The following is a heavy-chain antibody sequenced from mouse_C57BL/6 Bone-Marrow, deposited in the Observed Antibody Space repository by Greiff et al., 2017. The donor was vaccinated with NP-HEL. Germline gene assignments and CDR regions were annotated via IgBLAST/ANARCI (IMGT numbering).Heavy chain of an antibody. CDR3: VRRELLRYYAMDY. Sequence: EVQLVESGGGLVQPKGSLKLSCAASGFSFNTYAMNWVRQAPGKGLEWVARIRSKSNNYATYYADSVKDRFTISRDDSESMLYLQMNNLKTEDTAMYYCVRRELLRYYAMDYWGQGTSVTVSS. CDR2: IRSKSNNYAT. V-gene: IGHV10-1*01. CDR1: GFSFNTYA. D-gene: IGHD1-1*01. J-gene: IGHJ4*01.